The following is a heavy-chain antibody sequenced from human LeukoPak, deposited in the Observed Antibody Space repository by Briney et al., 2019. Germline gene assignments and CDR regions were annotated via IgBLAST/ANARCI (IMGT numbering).Heavy chain of an antibody. V-gene: IGHV3-21*01. CDR3: ARERDCGRFSCGAYYFKS. Sequence: KSGGSVRLSCAASGFTFSISGMDWVRKAPGKGLEWVSSISSSSSYIHYADSVKGRFTISRDNAKNELYLQMNSLRAEDTAVYFCARERDCGRFSCGAYYFKSWGQGTLVTVSS. CDR1: GFTFSISG. J-gene: IGHJ4*02. CDR2: ISSSSSYI. D-gene: IGHD2-15*01.